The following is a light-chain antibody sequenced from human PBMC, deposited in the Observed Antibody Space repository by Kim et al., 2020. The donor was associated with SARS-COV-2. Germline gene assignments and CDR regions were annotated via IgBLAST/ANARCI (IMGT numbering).Light chain of an antibody. V-gene: IGKV1-39*01. CDR2: AAS. CDR1: QSISTY. Sequence: ASVGDRVTITCRASQSISTYLNRYQQKPGTAPKLLIYAASSLQSGVPSRFSGSGSGTDLTLTISSLQPEDFATYYCQQSYSTPWTFGQGTKVDIK. CDR3: QQSYSTPWT. J-gene: IGKJ1*01.